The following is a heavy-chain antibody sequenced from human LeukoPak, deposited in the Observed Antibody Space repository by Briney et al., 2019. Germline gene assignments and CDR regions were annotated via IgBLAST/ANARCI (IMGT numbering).Heavy chain of an antibody. J-gene: IGHJ4*02. CDR1: GFTFSSCA. D-gene: IGHD4-17*01. CDR2: ISSTGTSI. CDR3: ARDDGDNAYDY. V-gene: IGHV3-48*01. Sequence: GGSLRLSCAASGFTFSSCAMIWVRQAPGKGLEWVSYISSTGTSIYYADSVKGRFTISRDNAKNSLYLQMNSLRAEDTAVYYCARDDGDNAYDYWGQGTLVTVSS.